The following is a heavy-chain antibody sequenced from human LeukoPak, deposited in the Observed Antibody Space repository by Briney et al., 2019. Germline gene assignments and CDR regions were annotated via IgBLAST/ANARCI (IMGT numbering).Heavy chain of an antibody. CDR1: GFTFSHYA. Sequence: GGSLRLSCAASGFTFSHYALHWVRQAPGKGLEWVALIGHDGADKYYADSVKGRFTVSRDNAKNSLYLQMNSLRAEDTAVYYCARDVAASDNRPAPPYYFDFWGQGILVTVSS. CDR2: IGHDGADK. D-gene: IGHD1-14*01. CDR3: ARDVAASDNRPAPPYYFDF. J-gene: IGHJ4*02. V-gene: IGHV3-30*04.